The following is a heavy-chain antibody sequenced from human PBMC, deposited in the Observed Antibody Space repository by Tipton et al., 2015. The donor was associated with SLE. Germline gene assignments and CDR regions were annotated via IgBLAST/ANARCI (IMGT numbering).Heavy chain of an antibody. CDR3: ARDSGYGGNLDY. J-gene: IGHJ4*02. Sequence: SLRLSCAASGFTFSGYPMSWVRQAPGKGLEWVSYIRSSDNTIYYADAARGRFTISGDNAKNSVYLQMNSLRVEDTAVYYCARDSGYGGNLDYWGQGTLVTVSS. V-gene: IGHV3-48*01. CDR1: GFTFSGYP. D-gene: IGHD4-23*01. CDR2: IRSSDNTI.